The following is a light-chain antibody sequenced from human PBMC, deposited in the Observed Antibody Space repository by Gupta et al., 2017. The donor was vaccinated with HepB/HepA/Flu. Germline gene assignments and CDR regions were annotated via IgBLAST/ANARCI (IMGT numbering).Light chain of an antibody. CDR3: QQYNSYPWT. CDR1: QSISSW. Sequence: LHLPHSPSTLSASVGDRVTITCRASQSISSWLAWYQQKPGKAPKLLIYEASSLESGVPSRFSGSGSGTEFTLTISSLQPDDFATYYCQQYNSYPWTFGQGTKVEIK. V-gene: IGKV1-5*03. CDR2: EAS. J-gene: IGKJ1*01.